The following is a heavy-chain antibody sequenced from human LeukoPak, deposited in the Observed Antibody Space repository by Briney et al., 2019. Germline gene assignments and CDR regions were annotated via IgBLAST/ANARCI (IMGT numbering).Heavy chain of an antibody. J-gene: IGHJ4*02. CDR3: AKDLNWVYYFDY. CDR2: ISYDGSNK. CDR1: GFTFSGYG. D-gene: IGHD7-27*01. V-gene: IGHV3-30*18. Sequence: GGSLRLSCAASGFTFSGYGMHWVRQAPGKGLEWVAVISYDGSNKYYADSVKGRFTLSRDNSKNTLYLQMNSLRAEDTAVYYCAKDLNWVYYFDYWGQGTLVTVSS.